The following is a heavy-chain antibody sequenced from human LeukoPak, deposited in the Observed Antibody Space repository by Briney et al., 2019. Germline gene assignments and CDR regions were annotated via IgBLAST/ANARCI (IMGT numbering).Heavy chain of an antibody. CDR2: INPSGGST. CDR3: ARDLAGGYCSSTSCYAPPGY. D-gene: IGHD2-2*01. V-gene: IGHV1-46*01. J-gene: IGHJ4*02. CDR1: GYTFTSYY. Sequence: ASVKVSCKASGYTFTSYYMHWVRQAPGQGLEWMGIINPSGGSTSYAQKSQGRVTMTRDTSTSTVYMELSSLRSEDTAVYYCARDLAGGYCSSTSCYAPPGYWGQGTLVTVSS.